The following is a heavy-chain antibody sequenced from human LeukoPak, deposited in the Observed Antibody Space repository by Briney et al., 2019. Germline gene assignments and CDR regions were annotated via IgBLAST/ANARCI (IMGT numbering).Heavy chain of an antibody. V-gene: IGHV1-46*01. CDR3: ARGTANFWSGYSSHFDY. CDR2: INPSGGST. D-gene: IGHD3-3*01. J-gene: IGHJ4*02. CDR1: GYTFTSYY. Sequence: ASVTVSCKASGYTFTSYYMHWVRQAPGQGLEWMGIINPSGGSTSYAQKFQGRGTMTRDTYTSTVYMEVSSLRSEDTAVYYCARGTANFWSGYSSHFDYWGQGTLVTVSS.